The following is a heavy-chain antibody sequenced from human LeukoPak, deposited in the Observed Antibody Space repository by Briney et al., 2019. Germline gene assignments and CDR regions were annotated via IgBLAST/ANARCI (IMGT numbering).Heavy chain of an antibody. D-gene: IGHD4-17*01. J-gene: IGHJ6*03. Sequence: PGGSLRLSCAASGFTFSTYGMSWVRQAPGKGLEWVSTISGSGASTYYADSVKGRFTISRDNSKNTLYLQMNSLRAEDTAVYYCAKDLYSYGDRYYYYMDVWGKGTTVTISS. V-gene: IGHV3-23*01. CDR3: AKDLYSYGDRYYYYMDV. CDR1: GFTFSTYG. CDR2: ISGSGAST.